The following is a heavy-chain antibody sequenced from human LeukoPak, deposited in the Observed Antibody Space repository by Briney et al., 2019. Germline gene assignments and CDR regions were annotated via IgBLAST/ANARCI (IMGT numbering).Heavy chain of an antibody. CDR3: ARDGADLNDYYGMDV. CDR1: GFTFSSYS. CDR2: ISSSSSYI. J-gene: IGHJ6*02. D-gene: IGHD1-26*01. Sequence: PGGSLRLSCAASGFTFSSYSMNWVRQAPGKGLEWASSISSSSSYIYYADSVKGRFTISRDNAKNSLYLQMNSLRAEDTAVYYCARDGADLNDYYGMDVWGQGTTVTVSS. V-gene: IGHV3-21*01.